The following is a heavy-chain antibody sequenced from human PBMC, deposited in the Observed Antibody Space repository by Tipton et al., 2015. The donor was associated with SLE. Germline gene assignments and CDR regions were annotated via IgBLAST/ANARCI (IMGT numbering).Heavy chain of an antibody. CDR2: IHDSGSS. CDR1: GGSFNDYL. D-gene: IGHD3-16*02. CDR3: ARGRVDYIRGTYRPSSFDY. V-gene: IGHV4-34*01. J-gene: IGHJ4*02. Sequence: LRLSCVVYGGSFNDYLWSWIRQPPGKALEWIGDIHDSGSSIYNPSLKSRVSISVDTSKDQISLRLTSLTAADTAVYFCARGRVDYIRGTYRPSSFDYWGQGTQVTVSS.